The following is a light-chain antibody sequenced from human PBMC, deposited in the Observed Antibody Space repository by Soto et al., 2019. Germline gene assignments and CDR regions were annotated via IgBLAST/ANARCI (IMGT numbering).Light chain of an antibody. CDR1: SSDVGGYEF. J-gene: IGLJ1*01. Sequence: QSVLTQPASVSGSPGQSIAISCTGTSSDVGGYEFVSWFQQHPGKSPKLIIYEVSHRPSGVSSRFSGSKSDTTAFLTISGLQAEDEADYYCSSYSDSDTKVFGTGTKVTVL. CDR2: EVS. V-gene: IGLV2-14*01. CDR3: SSYSDSDTKV.